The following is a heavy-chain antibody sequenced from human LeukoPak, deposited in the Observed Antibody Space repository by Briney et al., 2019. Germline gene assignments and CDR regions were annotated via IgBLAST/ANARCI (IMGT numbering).Heavy chain of an antibody. CDR3: ASTFWVAETSLDY. D-gene: IGHD3-16*01. V-gene: IGHV1-18*01. Sequence: GASVKVSCKASGGTFKNYAISWVRQAPGQGLEWMGWISAYSGDTDYTHKLQGRLTLTTDTSTSTAYMELASLTSDDTAVYYCASTFWVAETSLDYWGQGTLVTVS. CDR1: GGTFKNYA. CDR2: ISAYSGDT. J-gene: IGHJ4*02.